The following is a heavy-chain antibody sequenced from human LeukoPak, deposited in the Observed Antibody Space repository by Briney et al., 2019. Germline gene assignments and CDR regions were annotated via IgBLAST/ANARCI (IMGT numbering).Heavy chain of an antibody. CDR2: IYHSGST. V-gene: IGHV4-34*01. Sequence: SETLSLTCAVYGGSFSSYYWSWIRQPPGKGLEWIGEIYHSGSTNYNPSLKSRVTISVDKSKNQFSLKLSSVTAADTAVYYCAREREELVDYWGQGTLVTVSS. CDR3: AREREELVDY. J-gene: IGHJ4*02. D-gene: IGHD1-26*01. CDR1: GGSFSSYY.